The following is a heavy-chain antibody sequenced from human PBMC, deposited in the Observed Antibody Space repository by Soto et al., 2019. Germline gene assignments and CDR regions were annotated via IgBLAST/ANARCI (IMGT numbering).Heavy chain of an antibody. Sequence: QVQMVQSGAEAKKPGTSVKVSCKASGYTFTNFGVTWVRQAPGQGLEWMGWISASNGNTNYAWRFQGRVTMTTDPSTATAYMELRSLRSDDTAIYYGARARCSSASCYKSTWFEPWGQGTLVTVSS. J-gene: IGHJ5*02. CDR1: GYTFTNFG. V-gene: IGHV1-18*01. CDR2: ISASNGNT. CDR3: ARARCSSASCYKSTWFEP. D-gene: IGHD2-2*02.